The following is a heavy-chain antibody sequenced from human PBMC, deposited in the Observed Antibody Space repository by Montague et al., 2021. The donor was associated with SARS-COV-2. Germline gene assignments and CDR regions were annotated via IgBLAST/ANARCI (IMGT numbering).Heavy chain of an antibody. D-gene: IGHD6-25*01. CDR1: IGSISSGSYY. J-gene: IGHJ5*02. CDR2: IYTSGST. CDR3: ARDGYSSGWNGLHWFDP. Sequence: TLSLTCTVSIGSISSGSYYWSWIRQPAGKGLEWIGRIYTSGSTNYNPSLKRRVTISVDTSKNQFSLKLSSVTAADTAVYYCARDGYSSGWNGLHWFDPWGQGTLVTVSS. V-gene: IGHV4-61*02.